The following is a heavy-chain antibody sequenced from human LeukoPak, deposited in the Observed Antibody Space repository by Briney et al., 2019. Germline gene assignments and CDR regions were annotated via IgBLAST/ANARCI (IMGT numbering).Heavy chain of an antibody. Sequence: GGSLRLSCAASGFTFSSYGMHWVRQAPGKGLEWVTVIWYDGSNKYYADSVKGRFTISRDNSKNTLYLQMNSLRDEDTAVYYCARGRGLTLSYHYFDYWGQGTLVTVSS. J-gene: IGHJ4*02. CDR1: GFTFSSYG. V-gene: IGHV3-33*01. CDR3: ARGRGLTLSYHYFDY. CDR2: IWYDGSNK. D-gene: IGHD3-10*01.